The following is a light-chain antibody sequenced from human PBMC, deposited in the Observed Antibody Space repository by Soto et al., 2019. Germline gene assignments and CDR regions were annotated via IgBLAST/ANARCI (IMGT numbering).Light chain of an antibody. Sequence: EIVLTQSPGTLSLSPWEIATLSCRASQTITSNFLAWYQLKPAQAPRLLIYGASSRATGIPDRFTGSGSGTDFTLTITRLEPEDFAVYYCQQFGSSLPITFGQGTRLEIK. CDR1: QTITSNF. J-gene: IGKJ5*01. CDR3: QQFGSSLPIT. CDR2: GAS. V-gene: IGKV3-20*01.